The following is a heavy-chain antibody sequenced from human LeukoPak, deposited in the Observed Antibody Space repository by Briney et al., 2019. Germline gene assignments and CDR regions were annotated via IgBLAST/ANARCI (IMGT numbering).Heavy chain of an antibody. Sequence: ASVKVSCKASGYTFTGYYMHWVRQAPGQGLGWMGWINPNSGGTNYAQKFQGRVTMTRDTSMSAAYMEISRLTYDDTAVYYCGRGIQSFDPWGQGTLVTVSS. CDR3: GRGIQSFDP. J-gene: IGHJ5*02. CDR2: INPNSGGT. V-gene: IGHV1-2*02. CDR1: GYTFTGYY.